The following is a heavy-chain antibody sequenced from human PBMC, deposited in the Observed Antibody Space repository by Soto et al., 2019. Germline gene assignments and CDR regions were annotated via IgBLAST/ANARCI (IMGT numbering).Heavy chain of an antibody. D-gene: IGHD3-22*01. CDR3: ASTKYDSSAYYYWYLGL. J-gene: IGHJ2*01. CDR1: EDTFRNYA. CDR2: IIPIFGTA. V-gene: IGHV1-69*06. Sequence: QVELVQSGAEVKKPGSSVKVSCQASEDTFRNYAISWVRQAPGQGLEWMGGIIPIFGTANYAQKFQGRVTITADTSENTVYLELSSLRYEVTAVYYCASTKYDSSAYYYWYLGLWGRGTLVTVSS.